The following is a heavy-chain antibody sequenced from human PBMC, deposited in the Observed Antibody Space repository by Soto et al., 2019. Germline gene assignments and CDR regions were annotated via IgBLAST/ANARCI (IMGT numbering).Heavy chain of an antibody. D-gene: IGHD3-22*01. CDR2: MNPNSGNT. J-gene: IGHJ4*02. Sequence: ASVKVSCKASGYTFTSYDINWVRQATGQGLEWMGWMNPNSGNTGYAQKFQGRVTMTRNTSISIAYMELSSLRSEDTAVYYCARVGYYYDSSGYYLSFDYWGQGTLVTVSS. CDR3: ARVGYYYDSSGYYLSFDY. V-gene: IGHV1-8*01. CDR1: GYTFTSYD.